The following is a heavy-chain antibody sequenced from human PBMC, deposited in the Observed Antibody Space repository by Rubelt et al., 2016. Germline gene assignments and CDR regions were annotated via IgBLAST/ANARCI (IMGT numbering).Heavy chain of an antibody. J-gene: IGHJ6*02. D-gene: IGHD6-13*01. V-gene: IGHV1-69*01. Sequence: NYAQKLQGRLTITADESTSTAYMELSSLRSEDTAVYYCARGTYSQFRSFYYYNGMDVWGQGTTVTVSS. CDR3: ARGTYSQFRSFYYYNGMDV.